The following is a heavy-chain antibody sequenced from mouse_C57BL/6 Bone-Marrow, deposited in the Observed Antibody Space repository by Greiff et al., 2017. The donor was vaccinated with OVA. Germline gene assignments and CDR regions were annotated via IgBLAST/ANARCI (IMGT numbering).Heavy chain of an antibody. CDR1: GYTFTSYG. Sequence: VQLVESGAELARPGASVKLSCKASGYTFTSYGISWVKQRTGQGLEWIGEIYPRSGNTYYNEKFKGKATLTADKSSSTAYMELRSLTSEDSAVYFCARGDYGNFHWYFDVWGTGTTVTVSS. CDR3: ARGDYGNFHWYFDV. J-gene: IGHJ1*03. CDR2: IYPRSGNT. V-gene: IGHV1-81*01. D-gene: IGHD2-1*01.